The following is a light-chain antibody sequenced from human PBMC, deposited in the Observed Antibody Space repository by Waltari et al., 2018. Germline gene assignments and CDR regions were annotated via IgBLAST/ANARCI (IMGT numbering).Light chain of an antibody. CDR1: QAIRND. Sequence: IQMTQSPSSLSTSVGDRLTITCRASQAIRNDLGWYQQKPGEAPKLLIYAASTLQSGVPSRFSGSGFGTDFTLTISRLQPEDIATYYCLQDNSFPWTFGQGTKVDIK. CDR3: LQDNSFPWT. CDR2: AAS. V-gene: IGKV1-6*01. J-gene: IGKJ1*01.